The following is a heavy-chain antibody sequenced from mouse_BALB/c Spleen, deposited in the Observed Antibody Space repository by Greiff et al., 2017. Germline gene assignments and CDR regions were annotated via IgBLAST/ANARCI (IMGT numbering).Heavy chain of an antibody. J-gene: IGHJ4*01. CDR2: ISSGSSTI. CDR1: GFTFSSFG. D-gene: IGHD2-2*01. V-gene: IGHV5-17*02. CDR3: ARGGGLRPEAMDY. Sequence: EVKVVESGGGLVQPGGSRKLSCAASGFTFSSFGMHWVRQAPEKGLEWVAYISSGSSTIYYADTVKGRFTISRDNPKNTLFLQMTSLRSEDTAMYYCARGGGLRPEAMDYWGQGTSVTVSS.